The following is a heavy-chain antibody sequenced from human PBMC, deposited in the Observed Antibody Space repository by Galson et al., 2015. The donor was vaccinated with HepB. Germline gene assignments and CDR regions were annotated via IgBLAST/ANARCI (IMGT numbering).Heavy chain of an antibody. CDR1: GFTFSNYG. J-gene: IGHJ4*02. V-gene: IGHV3-30*18. D-gene: IGHD2-21*01. Sequence: SLRLSCAVSGFTFSNYGMHWVRQAPGKGLEWVALISYDERKKYYADSVAGRFTVSRDNSKNTVHLQMDGLKPEDTALYYCVKGGCCGGGNCYVYSLVQWGQGTPDTVYS. CDR3: VKGGCCGGGNCYVYSLVQ. CDR2: ISYDERKK.